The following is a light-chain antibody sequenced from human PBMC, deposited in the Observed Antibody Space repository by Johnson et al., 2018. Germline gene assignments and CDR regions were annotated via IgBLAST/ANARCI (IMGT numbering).Light chain of an antibody. Sequence: QSVLTQPPSVSAAPGQKVTISCSGSSSNIGNNYVSWYQQLPGTAPKLLIYENNKRPSGLPDRFSGYQSGTSATLGITGLQTGDEADYYCGTWDSSLSAVNVFGTGTKVTVL. V-gene: IGLV1-51*02. CDR3: GTWDSSLSAVNV. CDR1: SSNIGNNY. CDR2: ENN. J-gene: IGLJ1*01.